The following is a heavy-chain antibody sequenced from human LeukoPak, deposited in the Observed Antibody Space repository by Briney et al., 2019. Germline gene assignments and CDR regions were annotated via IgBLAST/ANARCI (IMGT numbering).Heavy chain of an antibody. Sequence: GSLRLSCAASGFTFSDYYMSWIRQAPGKGLEWVSYISSSGSTIYYADSVKGRFTISRDNAKNSLYLQMSSLTVEDTAIYYCARDLAWGAFDSWGQGTLVTVSS. D-gene: IGHD7-27*01. CDR1: GFTFSDYY. J-gene: IGHJ4*02. CDR2: ISSSGSTI. V-gene: IGHV3-11*01. CDR3: ARDLAWGAFDS.